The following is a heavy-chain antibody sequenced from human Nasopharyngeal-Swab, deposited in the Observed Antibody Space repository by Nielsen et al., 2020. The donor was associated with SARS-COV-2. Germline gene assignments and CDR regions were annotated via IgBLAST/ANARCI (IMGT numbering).Heavy chain of an antibody. CDR2: IYHSGST. Sequence: WIRQPPGKGLEWIGEIYHSGSTNYNPSLKGRVTISVDKSKNQFSLKLSSVTAADTAVYYCARDLNDCGGDCGGYDYYYYGMDVWGQGTTVTVSS. CDR3: ARDLNDCGGDCGGYDYYYYGMDV. D-gene: IGHD2-21*02. J-gene: IGHJ6*02. V-gene: IGHV4-4*02.